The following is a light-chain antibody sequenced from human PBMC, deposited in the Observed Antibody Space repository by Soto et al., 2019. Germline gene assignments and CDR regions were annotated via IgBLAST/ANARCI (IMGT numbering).Light chain of an antibody. V-gene: IGKV1-27*01. CDR2: AAS. Sequence: DIQMTQSPSSLSASLGDRVTITCRASQGIGVYLAWFQQRPARVPSLLIYAASTLQSGVPSRFSRSGSGTDFTLTISSLQPEDVATYYCQKYNSPPLTFGGGTKVEIK. CDR3: QKYNSPPLT. CDR1: QGIGVY. J-gene: IGKJ4*01.